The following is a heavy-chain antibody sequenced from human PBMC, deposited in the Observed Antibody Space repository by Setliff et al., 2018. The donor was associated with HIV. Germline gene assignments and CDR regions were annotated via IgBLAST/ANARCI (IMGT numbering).Heavy chain of an antibody. Sequence: GESLKISCKASGYSFTSYWIGWVRQMPGKGLEWMGIIYPGDSDTRYSPSFQGQVTISADKSISAAYLQWSSLKASDTAMYYCARLRIMITFGGVIDPYFDYWGQGTLVTVSS. D-gene: IGHD3-16*02. J-gene: IGHJ4*02. CDR1: GYSFTSYW. V-gene: IGHV5-51*01. CDR2: IYPGDSDT. CDR3: ARLRIMITFGGVIDPYFDY.